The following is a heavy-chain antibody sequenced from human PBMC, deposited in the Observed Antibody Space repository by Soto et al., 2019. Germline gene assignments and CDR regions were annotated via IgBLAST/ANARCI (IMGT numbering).Heavy chain of an antibody. V-gene: IGHV4-39*01. Sequence: QLQLQESGPGLVKPSETLSLTCTVSGGSISSSGHYWGWIRQPPGKGLEWIGSLFYGRNTHYDPSLKSRVAISADTSKNHFSLSMSSVTATDTAVYYCARHADGGQQLVYAFDIWGQGTMVTVSS. CDR2: LFYGRNT. J-gene: IGHJ3*02. CDR1: GGSISSSGHY. D-gene: IGHD6-13*01. CDR3: ARHADGGQQLVYAFDI.